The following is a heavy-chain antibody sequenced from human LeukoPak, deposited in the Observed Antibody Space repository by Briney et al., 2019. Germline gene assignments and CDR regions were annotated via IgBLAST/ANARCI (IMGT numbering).Heavy chain of an antibody. CDR1: GFTFSIYT. CDR3: ARRQLGPRLWDAFDV. V-gene: IGHV3-48*04. J-gene: IGHJ3*01. Sequence: GGSLRLSCAASGFTFSIYTMNWVRQAPGKGLEWVAYISSTSVSIDYADSVKGRFSISRDNAKNSLYLQINSLRAGDTAVYYCARRQLGPRLWDAFDVWGQGIVVTVSS. D-gene: IGHD7-27*01. CDR2: ISSTSVSI.